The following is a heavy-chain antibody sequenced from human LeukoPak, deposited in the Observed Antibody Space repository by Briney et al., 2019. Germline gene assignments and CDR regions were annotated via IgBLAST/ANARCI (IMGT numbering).Heavy chain of an antibody. V-gene: IGHV3-74*01. CDR3: ARKPLSGGYGGTIDY. J-gene: IGHJ4*02. Sequence: GGSLRLSCATSGFTLSSYWMHWVCQVPGEGLEWLSRINNDGVSTSYADSVKGRFTISRDNAKNTLYLRMNSLRAEDTAIYYCARKPLSGGYGGTIDYWGQGTLVTVSS. D-gene: IGHD5-12*01. CDR2: INNDGVST. CDR1: GFTLSSYW.